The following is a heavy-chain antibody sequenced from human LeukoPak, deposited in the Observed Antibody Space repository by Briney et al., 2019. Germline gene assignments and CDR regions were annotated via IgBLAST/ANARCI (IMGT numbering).Heavy chain of an antibody. V-gene: IGHV4-61*05. CDR3: ARQAAAGPNWFDP. CDR1: GGSISSSGYY. J-gene: IGHJ5*02. CDR2: ISYSGST. D-gene: IGHD6-13*01. Sequence: SETLSLTCTVSGGSISSSGYYWGWIRQPPGKGLEWIGYISYSGSTNYNPSLKSRVTISVDTSKNQFSLKLSSVTAADTAVYYCARQAAAGPNWFDPWGQGTLVTVSS.